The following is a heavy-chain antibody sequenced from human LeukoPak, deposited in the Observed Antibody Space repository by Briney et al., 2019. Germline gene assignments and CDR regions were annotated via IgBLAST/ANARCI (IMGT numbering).Heavy chain of an antibody. Sequence: QSGGSLRLSCAASGFTFSSYSMSWVRQAPGKGLEWVANINQDGSEKYYVDSVKGRFTISRDNAKNSLYLQMNSLRAEDTAVYYCATGYTKGSFDYWGQGTLVTVSS. CDR2: INQDGSEK. V-gene: IGHV3-7*03. CDR3: ATGYTKGSFDY. CDR1: GFTFSSYS. D-gene: IGHD5-24*01. J-gene: IGHJ4*02.